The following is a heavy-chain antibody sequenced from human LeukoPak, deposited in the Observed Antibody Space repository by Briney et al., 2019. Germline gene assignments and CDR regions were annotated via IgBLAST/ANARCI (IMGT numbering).Heavy chain of an antibody. CDR3: ARAYGGKPFDY. CDR1: GGSISSSSYY. V-gene: IGHV4-39*07. Sequence: SETLSLTCTVSGGSISSSSYYWGWIRQPPGKGLEWIGSIYYSGSTYYNPSLKSRVTISVDTSKNQFSLKLSSVTAADTAVYYCARAYGGKPFDYWGQGTLVTVSS. J-gene: IGHJ4*02. D-gene: IGHD4-23*01. CDR2: IYYSGST.